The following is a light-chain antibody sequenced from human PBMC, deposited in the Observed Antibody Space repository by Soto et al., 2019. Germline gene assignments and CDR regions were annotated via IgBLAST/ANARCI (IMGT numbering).Light chain of an antibody. CDR1: QSISRW. J-gene: IGKJ2*01. V-gene: IGKV1-5*03. Sequence: DIQMTQSPSTLSASVGDRVTIFCRASQSISRWFAWYQQKPGNAPKLLVYKATTLQSGAPSRFSGSGSGTDFTLTITSLQPDDFATYYCQQYNTYPNTFGQGTKLDIK. CDR3: QQYNTYPNT. CDR2: KAT.